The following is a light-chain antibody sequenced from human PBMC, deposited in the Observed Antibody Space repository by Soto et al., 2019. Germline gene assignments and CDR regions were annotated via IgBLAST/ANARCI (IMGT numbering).Light chain of an antibody. J-gene: IGLJ2*01. CDR2: XXX. Sequence: QSALTQPASVSGSPGQSITFSCTGTSSDLGGYNYVSWYQQHPGKAPKLVIYXXXXXXXXXXXXXXGSKSGNTASLTISGXXXXXXXXXYCSSYTTTSTLVFGGGTKLTVL. V-gene: IGLV2-14*01. CDR1: SSDLGGYNY. CDR3: SSYTTTSTLV.